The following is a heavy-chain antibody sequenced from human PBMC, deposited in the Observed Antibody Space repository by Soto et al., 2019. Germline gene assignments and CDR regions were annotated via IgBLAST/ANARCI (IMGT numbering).Heavy chain of an antibody. V-gene: IGHV4-59*01. CDR3: ARDQGGPFDY. CDR1: GVSFSTYY. J-gene: IGHJ4*02. Sequence: QMQMQESGPGLVKPSETLSLTCTVSGVSFSTYYWSWIRQAPGKGLEWIGYIYYSGSSNYNPSLTSRVTMSVDTSKDQLSLKLSSVTAADTAVYYCARDQGGPFDYWGQGTLVTVSS. D-gene: IGHD2-15*01. CDR2: IYYSGSS.